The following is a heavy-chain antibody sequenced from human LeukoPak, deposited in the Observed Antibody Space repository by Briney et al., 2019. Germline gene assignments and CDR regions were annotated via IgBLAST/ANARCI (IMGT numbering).Heavy chain of an antibody. J-gene: IGHJ4*02. CDR1: GFTFSSYA. CDR3: AREPTAVVGATSGFDY. V-gene: IGHV3-23*01. D-gene: IGHD1-26*01. CDR2: ISGSGGST. Sequence: GGSLRLSCAASGFTFSSYAMSWVRQAPGKGLEWVSAISGSGGSTYYADSVKGRFTISRDNAKNSLYLQMNSLRAEDTAVYYCAREPTAVVGATSGFDYWGQGTLVTVSS.